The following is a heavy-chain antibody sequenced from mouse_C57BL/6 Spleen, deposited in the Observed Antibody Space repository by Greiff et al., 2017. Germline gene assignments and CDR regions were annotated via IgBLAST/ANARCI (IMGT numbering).Heavy chain of an antibody. CDR2: IDPSDSET. D-gene: IGHD1-1*01. J-gene: IGHJ3*01. Sequence: VQLQQPGAELVRPGSSVKLSCKASGYTFTSYWMHWVKQRPIQGLEWIGNIDPSDSETHYNQKFKDKATLTVDKSSSTAYMQLSSLTSEDSAVYYCAREANYYGSSYPFAYWGQGTLVTVSA. CDR1: GYTFTSYW. CDR3: AREANYYGSSYPFAY. V-gene: IGHV1-52*01.